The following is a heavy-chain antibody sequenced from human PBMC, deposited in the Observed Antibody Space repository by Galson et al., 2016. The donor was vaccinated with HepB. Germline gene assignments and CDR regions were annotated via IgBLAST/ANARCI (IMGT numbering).Heavy chain of an antibody. D-gene: IGHD6-13*01. J-gene: IGHJ4*02. CDR2: VSYDGNNK. V-gene: IGHV3-30*03. CDR1: GFTFNIFA. CDR3: ARPAAATTRLFFYFDS. Sequence: SLRLSCAASGFTFNIFAMHWVHQAPGKGLEWVAAVSYDGNNKYFADSVKGRFSISRDDSKNTLSLQMDNLRAEDTALYYCARPAAATTRLFFYFDSWGQGTLVTVSS.